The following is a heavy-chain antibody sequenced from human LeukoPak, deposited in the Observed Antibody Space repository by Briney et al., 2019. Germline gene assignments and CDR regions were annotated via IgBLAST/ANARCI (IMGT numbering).Heavy chain of an antibody. CDR1: GFTFRGYA. J-gene: IGHJ3*02. CDR2: ISGSGGST. V-gene: IGHV3-23*01. D-gene: IGHD1-1*01. Sequence: GGSLRLSCAASGFTFRGYAMSWVRQAPGKGLEWVSTISGSGGSTYYADSVKGRFTISRDNSKNTLYLQMTGLRAGDTAEYYCAKSLFTSATGTGRAFHIWGQGTMVTVSS. CDR3: AKSLFTSATGTGRAFHI.